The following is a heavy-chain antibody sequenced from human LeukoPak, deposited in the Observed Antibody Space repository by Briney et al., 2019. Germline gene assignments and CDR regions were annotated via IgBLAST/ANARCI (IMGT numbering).Heavy chain of an antibody. CDR2: ISYDGSNK. CDR1: GFTFSSYA. CDR3: ARGGSSWDFAFDI. J-gene: IGHJ3*02. V-gene: IGHV3-30*04. Sequence: PGRSLRLSCAASGFTFSSYAMHWVRQAPGKGLEWVAVISYDGSNKYYADSVKGRFTISRDNSKNTLYLQMNSLRAEDTAVYYCARGGSSWDFAFDIWGQGTMVTVSS. D-gene: IGHD6-13*01.